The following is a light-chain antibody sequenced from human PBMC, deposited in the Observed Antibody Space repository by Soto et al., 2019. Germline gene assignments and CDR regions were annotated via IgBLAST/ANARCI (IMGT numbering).Light chain of an antibody. CDR2: ETS. J-gene: IGKJ2*01. V-gene: IGKV1-5*01. CDR1: QSISTW. Sequence: DIQMTQSPSTLSASVGDTVTITCRASQSISTWLAWYQQKPGKAPNHLIYETSTLKSGIPSRFSGSGSGTEFTLTISSLQPDDFATYYCQQYKGYSGTFGQGTKLEIK. CDR3: QQYKGYSGT.